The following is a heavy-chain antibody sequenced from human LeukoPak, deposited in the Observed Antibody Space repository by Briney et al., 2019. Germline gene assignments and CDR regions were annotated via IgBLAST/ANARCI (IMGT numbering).Heavy chain of an antibody. CDR3: AKEQYSSGWYNFDY. Sequence: GGSLRLSCAASGFTFSSYGMHWFRQAPGKGLEWVAVIWYDGSNKYYADSVKGRFTISRDNSKNTLYLQMNSLRAEDTAVYYCAKEQYSSGWYNFDYWGQGTLVTVSS. CDR1: GFTFSSYG. CDR2: IWYDGSNK. J-gene: IGHJ4*02. D-gene: IGHD6-19*01. V-gene: IGHV3-33*06.